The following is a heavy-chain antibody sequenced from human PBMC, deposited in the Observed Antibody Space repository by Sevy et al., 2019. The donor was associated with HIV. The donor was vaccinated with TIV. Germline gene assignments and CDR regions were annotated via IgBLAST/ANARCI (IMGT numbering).Heavy chain of an antibody. CDR3: ASGYSYGPYYFDY. CDR2: INPNSGGT. Sequence: ASVKVSCKASGYTFTGYYMHWVRQAPGQGLEWMGWINPNSGGTNYAQKFRGRVTMTRDTSISTAYMELSRLRSDDTAVYYCASGYSYGPYYFDYWGQGTLVTVSS. V-gene: IGHV1-2*02. D-gene: IGHD5-18*01. CDR1: GYTFTGYY. J-gene: IGHJ4*02.